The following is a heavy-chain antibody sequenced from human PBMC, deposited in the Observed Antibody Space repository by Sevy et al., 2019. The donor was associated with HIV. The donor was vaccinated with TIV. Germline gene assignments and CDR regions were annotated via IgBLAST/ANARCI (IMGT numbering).Heavy chain of an antibody. CDR3: AREKIANWDPLTRYYYFYGMDV. Sequence: GGSLSLSCAASGFTFSSYWLSWVGQAQGKGLEGGANIKQDEGENYYVDPGKGRFTVSRDKAKNSLYLQMNSLRAEDTAVYYCAREKIANWDPLTRYYYFYGMDVWGPGTTVTVSS. CDR1: GFTFSSYW. V-gene: IGHV3-7*01. CDR2: IKQDEGEN. D-gene: IGHD7-27*01. J-gene: IGHJ6*02.